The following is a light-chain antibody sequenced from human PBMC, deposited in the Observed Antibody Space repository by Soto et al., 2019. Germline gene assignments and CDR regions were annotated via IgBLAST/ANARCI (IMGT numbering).Light chain of an antibody. Sequence: QSALTQPASVSGSPGQSITISCTGTSSDVGGYNYVSWYQQPPGKAPKLMIYDVSNRPSGVSIRFSGSKSGNTASLTNSGLQAEDEADYYCSSYTSSSTLVFGGGTKLTVL. V-gene: IGLV2-14*01. CDR2: DVS. CDR3: SSYTSSSTLV. CDR1: SSDVGGYNY. J-gene: IGLJ3*02.